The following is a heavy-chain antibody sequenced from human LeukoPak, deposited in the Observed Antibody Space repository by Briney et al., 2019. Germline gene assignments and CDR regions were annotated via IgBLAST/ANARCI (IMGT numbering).Heavy chain of an antibody. CDR2: ISAYNGNT. Sequence: ASVKVSCKASGYTFSNYGIIWVRQAPGQGLEWMGWISAYNGNTNYAQKFQGRVTMTTETSTTTAYMELRSLTSGDTAVYYCARSHRGSLRAPFDYWGQGTLVTVSS. J-gene: IGHJ4*02. V-gene: IGHV1-18*01. D-gene: IGHD3-10*01. CDR3: ARSHRGSLRAPFDY. CDR1: GYTFSNYG.